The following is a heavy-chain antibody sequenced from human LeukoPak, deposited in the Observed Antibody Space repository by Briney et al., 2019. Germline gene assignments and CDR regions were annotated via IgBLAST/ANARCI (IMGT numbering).Heavy chain of an antibody. J-gene: IGHJ6*02. CDR3: YSGSYYVGVRPMDV. CDR1: GYTFTGYY. V-gene: IGHV1-2*02. D-gene: IGHD1-26*01. CDR2: INPNSGGT. Sequence: GASVKVPCKASGYTFTGYYMHWVRQAPGQGLEWMGWINPNSGGTNYAQKFQGRVTMTRDTSISTAYMELSRLRSDDTAVYYCYSGSYYVGVRPMDVWGQGTTVTVSS.